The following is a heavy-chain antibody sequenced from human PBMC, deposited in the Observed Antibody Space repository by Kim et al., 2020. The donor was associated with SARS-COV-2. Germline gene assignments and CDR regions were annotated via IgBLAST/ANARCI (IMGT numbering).Heavy chain of an antibody. CDR1: GGSMQSLY. Sequence: SETLSLTCSVSGGSMQSLYWSWIRQPPGKGLEWIGYIHYLGVTDYNPALKSRLTISLDKSKNQFSLKLNSVTAADTGVYYCARVRRFTRRAFDIWGQGT. J-gene: IGHJ3*02. CDR2: IHYLGVT. V-gene: IGHV4-59*11. CDR3: ARVRRFTRRAFDI. D-gene: IGHD1-1*01.